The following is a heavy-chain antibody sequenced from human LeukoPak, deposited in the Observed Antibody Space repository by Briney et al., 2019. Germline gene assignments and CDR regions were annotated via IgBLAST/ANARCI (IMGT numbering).Heavy chain of an antibody. Sequence: GGSLRLSCAASGFTFSNYAMTWVRQAPGKGLEWVSGSGRDGATYYVDSVKGRFIISRDDSKNTVYLQMDSLRADDTAVYYCANLEITMIRGPWGQGTLVTVFS. J-gene: IGHJ5*02. CDR3: ANLEITMIRGP. D-gene: IGHD3-10*01. CDR2: SGRDGAT. CDR1: GFTFSNYA. V-gene: IGHV3-23*01.